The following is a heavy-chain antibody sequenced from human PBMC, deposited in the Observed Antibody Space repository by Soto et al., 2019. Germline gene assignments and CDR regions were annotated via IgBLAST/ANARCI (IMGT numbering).Heavy chain of an antibody. CDR1: GYTFTSYY. Sequence: QVQLVQSGAEVKKPGASVKVSCKASGYTFTSYYMHWVRQAPGQGLEWMGIINPSGGSKSYAQKCHGRVTMTRDTSTSTVYMELSSLRSEDTAVYYCARDFLPMIVVSNWFDPWGQGTLVTVSS. J-gene: IGHJ5*02. CDR2: INPSGGSK. D-gene: IGHD3-22*01. V-gene: IGHV1-46*01. CDR3: ARDFLPMIVVSNWFDP.